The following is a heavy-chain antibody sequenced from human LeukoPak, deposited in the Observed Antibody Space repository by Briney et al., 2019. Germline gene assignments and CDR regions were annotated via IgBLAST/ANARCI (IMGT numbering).Heavy chain of an antibody. J-gene: IGHJ4*02. CDR1: GFTFSSYG. CDR3: GNGRSMFGELSGDY. Sequence: GRSLRLSCAASGFTFSSYGMHWVRQAPGKGLEWVAIIWYDGSNKYYADSVKGRFTISRDNSRNTLYLQMNNLRTDDTAIYYCGNGRSMFGELSGDYWGQGTLVTVSS. V-gene: IGHV3-33*06. CDR2: IWYDGSNK. D-gene: IGHD3-10*02.